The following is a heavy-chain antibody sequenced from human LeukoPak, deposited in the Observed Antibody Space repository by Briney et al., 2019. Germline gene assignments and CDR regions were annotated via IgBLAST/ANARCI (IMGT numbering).Heavy chain of an antibody. Sequence: KASETLSLTCTVSGGSISSGGHSWSWIRQPPGKGLEWIGYIYHSGSGSTYYNPSLKSRVTISVDTSKNQFSLKLSSVTAADTAVYYCARGSDYYDSSGYVGFDYWGQGTLVTVSS. CDR3: ARGSDYYDSSGYVGFDY. V-gene: IGHV4-30-2*01. CDR1: GGSISSGGHS. CDR2: IYHSGSGST. J-gene: IGHJ4*02. D-gene: IGHD3-22*01.